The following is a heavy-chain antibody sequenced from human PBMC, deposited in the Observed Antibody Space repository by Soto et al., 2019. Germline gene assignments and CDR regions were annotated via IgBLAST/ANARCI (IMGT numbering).Heavy chain of an antibody. CDR2: IIPIFGTA. V-gene: IGHV1-69*13. Sequence: ASVKVSCKASGGTFSSYAISWVRQAPGQGLEWMGGIIPIFGTANYAQKFQGRVTITADESTSTAYMELSSLRSEDTAVYYCAAGPYYYDSSQGQAWFDPWGQGTLVTVSS. D-gene: IGHD3-22*01. CDR1: GGTFSSYA. J-gene: IGHJ5*02. CDR3: AAGPYYYDSSQGQAWFDP.